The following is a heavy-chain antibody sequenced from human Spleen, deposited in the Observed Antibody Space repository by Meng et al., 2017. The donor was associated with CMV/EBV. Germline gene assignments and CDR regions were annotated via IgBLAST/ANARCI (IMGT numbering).Heavy chain of an antibody. Sequence: GSISSSSYYWGWIRQPPGKGLEWIGSIYYSGSTYYNPSLKSRVTISVDTSKNQFSLKLSSVTAADTAVYYCARVAFWSGHPFVFDYWGQGTLVTVSS. CDR1: GSISSSSYY. V-gene: IGHV4-39*07. D-gene: IGHD3-3*01. CDR3: ARVAFWSGHPFVFDY. J-gene: IGHJ4*02. CDR2: IYYSGST.